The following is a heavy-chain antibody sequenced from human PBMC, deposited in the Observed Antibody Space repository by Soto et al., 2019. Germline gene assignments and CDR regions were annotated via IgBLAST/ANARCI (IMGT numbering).Heavy chain of an antibody. J-gene: IGHJ4*02. Sequence: PSETLSLTCIVSGASVNSGSYYWSWIRQPPGKGLEWIGYIYYSGSTNYNPSLKRRVTISVDTSKNQFSLKLRSVTAADTAVYYGARHEYFGGGYNYVIAFGGRGTQDPVSS. D-gene: IGHD5-12*01. CDR3: ARHEYFGGGYNYVIAF. CDR1: GASVNSGSYY. CDR2: IYYSGST. V-gene: IGHV4-61*01.